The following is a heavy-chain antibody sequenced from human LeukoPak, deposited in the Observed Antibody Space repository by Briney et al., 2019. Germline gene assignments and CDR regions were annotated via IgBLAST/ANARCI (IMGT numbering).Heavy chain of an antibody. Sequence: GGSLRLSCAASGFIFNNYAMNWVRQAPGKGLEWVAIISGNGDGTFYAGSVNGRFTIARDNSKNTLYLQMNSLRVEDTAMHYCLQDSKYYTDYWGQGALVTVSS. V-gene: IGHV3-23*01. CDR3: LQDSKYYTDY. D-gene: IGHD2/OR15-2a*01. J-gene: IGHJ4*02. CDR2: ISGNGDGT. CDR1: GFIFNNYA.